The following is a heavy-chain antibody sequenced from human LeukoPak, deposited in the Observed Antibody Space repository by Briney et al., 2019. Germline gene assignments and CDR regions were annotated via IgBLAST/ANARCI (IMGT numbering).Heavy chain of an antibody. CDR3: ARDRAAVDSYYFDY. CDR1: GGSISNYY. J-gene: IGHJ4*02. V-gene: IGHV4-59*01. CDR2: IFYSGGT. D-gene: IGHD3-10*01. Sequence: SETLSLTCTVSGGSISNYYRTWIRQPPGKGLEWIGYIFYSGGTNYNPSLKSRVTISVDTSKNQFSLKLSSVTAADTAVYYCARDRAAVDSYYFDYWGQGTLVTVSS.